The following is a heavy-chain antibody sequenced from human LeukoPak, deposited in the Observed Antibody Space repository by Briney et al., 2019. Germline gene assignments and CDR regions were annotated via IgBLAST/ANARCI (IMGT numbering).Heavy chain of an antibody. V-gene: IGHV1-69*01. D-gene: IGHD3-10*01. J-gene: IGHJ3*02. CDR3: ARDPGSPVRAFDI. CDR1: RDTFTRCA. Sequence: SVKVSCKASRDTFTRCAFSWVRQAPGQGREWMGGIITIDGTANFGQKFQGRVTITADESTSTAYMELSSLRSEDTSVYYCARDPGSPVRAFDIWGQGTMVTVSS. CDR2: IITIDGTA.